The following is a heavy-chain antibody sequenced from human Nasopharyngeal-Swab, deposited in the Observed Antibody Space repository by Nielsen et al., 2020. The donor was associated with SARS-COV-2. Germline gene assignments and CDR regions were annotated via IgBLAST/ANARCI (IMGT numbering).Heavy chain of an antibody. J-gene: IGHJ4*02. CDR3: AAGVLGYCSGGSCPDY. CDR1: GYTFTSYG. CDR2: IIAYNGNT. Sequence: ASVPVSCQASGYTFTSYGISWVRQAPGQGLEWMGWIIAYNGNTNYAQKLQGRVTMPTDTSTSTAYMELRRLRSDETAVYYCAAGVLGYCSGGSCPDYWGQGTLATVSS. D-gene: IGHD2-15*01. V-gene: IGHV1-18*01.